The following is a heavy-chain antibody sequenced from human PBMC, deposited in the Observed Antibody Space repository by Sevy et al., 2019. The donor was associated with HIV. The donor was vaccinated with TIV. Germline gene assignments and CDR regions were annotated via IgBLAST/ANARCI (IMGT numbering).Heavy chain of an antibody. CDR2: IWYDGSSK. J-gene: IGHJ4*02. CDR3: AKGMIEVIELLDF. CDR1: RFTFSNYG. D-gene: IGHD3-22*01. Sequence: GGSLRLSCVASRFTFSNYGMHWVRQAPGKGLEWVAVIWYDGSSKYYADSVKGRFTISRDNSKNTLYLQMNSLRGDDTAIYYCAKGMIEVIELLDFWGQGTLVTVSS. V-gene: IGHV3-30*02.